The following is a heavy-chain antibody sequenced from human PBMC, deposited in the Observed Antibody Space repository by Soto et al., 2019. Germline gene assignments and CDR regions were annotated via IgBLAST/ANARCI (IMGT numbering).Heavy chain of an antibody. Sequence: EVQLLESGGDFVQPGGSLRLSCAASGFSFSNYAMLWVRQAPGKGLESISAISAACVSTYYADSVQGRFTISRDNSKNTLYLQMNSLRGEDTAIYYCAKRLTNGDEGQWGRGTLVTVSS. CDR3: AKRLTNGDEGQ. J-gene: IGHJ4*02. V-gene: IGHV3-23*01. D-gene: IGHD2-21*02. CDR2: ISAACVST. CDR1: GFSFSNYA.